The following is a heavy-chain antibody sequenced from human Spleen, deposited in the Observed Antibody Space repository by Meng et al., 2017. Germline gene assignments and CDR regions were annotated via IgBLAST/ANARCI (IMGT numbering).Heavy chain of an antibody. CDR3: ARDSGFSGSSYNY. D-gene: IGHD1-26*01. Sequence: QVQLQQWGQGLLKPSETLSLTCTVSGASVTSGSYYWSWIRQSPGKGLEWIGYIYYSGSTFYEPSLRSRVTISRDTSKNQFSLKLNSVTAADTAMYYCARDSGFSGSSYNYWGQGILVTVSS. V-gene: IGHV4-61*01. CDR1: GASVTSGSYY. J-gene: IGHJ4*02. CDR2: IYYSGST.